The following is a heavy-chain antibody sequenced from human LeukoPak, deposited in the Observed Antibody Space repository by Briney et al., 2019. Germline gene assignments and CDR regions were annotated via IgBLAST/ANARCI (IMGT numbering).Heavy chain of an antibody. CDR2: INPSGGST. D-gene: IGHD2-2*01. J-gene: IGHJ4*02. CDR3: AKGPRVYQLLRTKYFDY. V-gene: IGHV1-46*01. Sequence: ASVKVSCKASGYTFTSYYMHWVRQAPGQGLEWMGIINPSGGSTSYAQKFQGRVTMTRDTSTSTVYMELSSLRSEDTAVYYCAKGPRVYQLLRTKYFDYWGQGTLVTVSS. CDR1: GYTFTSYY.